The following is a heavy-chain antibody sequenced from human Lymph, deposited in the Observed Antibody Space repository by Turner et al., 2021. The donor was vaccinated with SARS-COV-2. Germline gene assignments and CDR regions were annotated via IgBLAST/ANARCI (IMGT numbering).Heavy chain of an antibody. V-gene: IGHV4-59*01. D-gene: IGHD2-21*02. CDR3: AGETVNSWVDP. CDR1: GGSTNSNY. J-gene: IGHJ5*02. CDR2: IYYRGST. Sequence: LQRQESCPRLVKPLETPSPTCTVSGGSTNSNYWSWIRQPPVKRLEWIGYIYYRGSTNYNPSLESRVTISVDTSRNQFSLNLTSVTAADTAIYYCAGETVNSWVDPWGQGTLVTVSS.